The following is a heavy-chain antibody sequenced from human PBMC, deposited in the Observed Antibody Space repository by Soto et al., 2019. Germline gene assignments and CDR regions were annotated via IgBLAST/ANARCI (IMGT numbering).Heavy chain of an antibody. V-gene: IGHV4-39*02. J-gene: IGHJ4*02. CDR3: TREGPGSACFH. D-gene: IGHD6-25*01. Sequence: QLQLQESGPGLVKPSETLSLTCTVSGGSISSPNYYWAWIRQPPGKGLEWIGSLYYNGVSYKNPSLNSRVTMSVDPSKNQVALRLTSVSAADTAGYRCTREGPGSACFHWGLGTLVAVSS. CDR1: GGSISSPNYY. CDR2: LYYNGVS.